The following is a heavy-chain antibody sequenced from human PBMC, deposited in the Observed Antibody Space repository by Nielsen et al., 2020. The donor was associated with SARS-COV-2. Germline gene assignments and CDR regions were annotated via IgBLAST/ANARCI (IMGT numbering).Heavy chain of an antibody. CDR1: GYTFTSYY. CDR3: ARESVVGIFGVVITYGMDV. CDR2: INPSGGST. V-gene: IGHV1-46*01. Sequence: ASVKVSCKASGYTFTSYYMHWVRQAPGQGLEWMGIINPSGGSTSYAQKFQGRVTMTRDTSTSTVYMELSSLRSEDTAVYYYARESVVGIFGVVITYGMDVWGQGTTVTVSS. D-gene: IGHD3-3*01. J-gene: IGHJ6*02.